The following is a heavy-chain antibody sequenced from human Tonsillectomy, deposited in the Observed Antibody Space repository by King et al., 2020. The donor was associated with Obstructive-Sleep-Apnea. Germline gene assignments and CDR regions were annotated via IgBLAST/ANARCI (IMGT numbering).Heavy chain of an antibody. CDR1: GYSFTSYW. J-gene: IGHJ6*02. V-gene: IGHV5-51*01. Sequence: QLVQSGAEVKKPGESLKISCKGSGYSFTSYWIGWVRQMPGKGLEWMGIIYPGDSDTRYSPSFQGQVTISADKSISTAYLQWSSLKASDTAMYYCARIYCSSTSCQAYYYYGMDVWGQGTTVTVSS. CDR3: ARIYCSSTSCQAYYYYGMDV. D-gene: IGHD2-2*01. CDR2: IYPGDSDT.